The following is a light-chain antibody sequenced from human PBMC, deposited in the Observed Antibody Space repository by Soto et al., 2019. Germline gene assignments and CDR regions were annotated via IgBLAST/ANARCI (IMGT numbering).Light chain of an antibody. CDR2: DVS. CDR3: SSYTNTATLV. J-gene: IGLJ2*01. V-gene: IGLV2-14*01. CDR1: SDDVGGYNY. Sequence: QSALTQPASVSGSPGQSITISCTGTSDDVGGYNYVSWYQQHPGKAPKLIIYDVSSRPSGVSNRFSGSKSGNTDSLTISGLQAEDEADYYCSSYTNTATLVLGGGTKLTVL.